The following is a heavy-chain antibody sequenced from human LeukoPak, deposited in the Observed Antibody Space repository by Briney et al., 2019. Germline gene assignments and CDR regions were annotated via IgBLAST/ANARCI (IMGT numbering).Heavy chain of an antibody. Sequence: ASVKVSCKASGYTFTSYGISWVRPAPGQGLEWMGWISAYNGNTNYAQKLQGRVTMTTDTSTSTAYMELRSLRSDDTAVYYCARDIAAAGSFDYWGQGTLVTVSP. CDR3: ARDIAAAGSFDY. J-gene: IGHJ4*02. CDR2: ISAYNGNT. CDR1: GYTFTSYG. D-gene: IGHD6-13*01. V-gene: IGHV1-18*01.